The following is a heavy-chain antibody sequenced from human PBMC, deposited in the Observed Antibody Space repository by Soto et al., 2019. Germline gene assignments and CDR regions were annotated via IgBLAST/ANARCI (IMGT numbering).Heavy chain of an antibody. J-gene: IGHJ6*02. CDR1: GGTFSSYA. D-gene: IGHD1-7*01. V-gene: IGHV1-69*12. CDR3: ASHGITGTWVYYYGMDV. Sequence: QVQLVQSGAEVKKPGSSVKVSCKASGGTFSSYAISWVRQAPGQGLEWKGGIIPICGTANYAQKFQGRVTITADESTSTAYMELSSLRSEDTAVYYCASHGITGTWVYYYGMDVWDQGTTVTVSS. CDR2: IIPICGTA.